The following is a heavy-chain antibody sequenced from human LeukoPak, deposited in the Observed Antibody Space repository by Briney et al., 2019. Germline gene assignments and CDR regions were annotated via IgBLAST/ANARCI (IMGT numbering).Heavy chain of an antibody. Sequence: GGSLRLSCAASGFTFSSFDMHWVRQPTGQGREWVSTIGTASDTHYPGSVEGRFTLSRDNAKNSLYLQMNSLTAGDTAVYYCARGPPRGKYYYMDVWGKGTTVTVSS. J-gene: IGHJ6*03. CDR3: ARGPPRGKYYYMDV. V-gene: IGHV3-13*01. CDR2: IGTASDT. CDR1: GFTFSSFD. D-gene: IGHD1-1*01.